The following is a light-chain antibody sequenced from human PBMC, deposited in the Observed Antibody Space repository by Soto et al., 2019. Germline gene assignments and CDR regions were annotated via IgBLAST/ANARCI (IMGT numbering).Light chain of an antibody. CDR2: AAS. J-gene: IGKJ3*01. CDR1: QRISSY. Sequence: GDRVNITCRASQRISSYLAWYQQKPGKAPKLLIYAASTLQSGVPSRFSGSGSGTEFTLTISSLQPEDFATYYCQQLNSYPLFGPGTKVDIK. CDR3: QQLNSYPL. V-gene: IGKV1-9*01.